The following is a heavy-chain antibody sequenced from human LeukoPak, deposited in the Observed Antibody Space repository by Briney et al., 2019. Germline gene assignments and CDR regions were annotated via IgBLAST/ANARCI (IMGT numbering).Heavy chain of an antibody. CDR1: GFRFSDYY. Sequence: GGSLRLSCAASGFRFSDYYRSWIRQVPGKGLEWISYISSPGSTTYYVDSVKGRFTISRDNAKNSLFLQMNSLRADDTAVYYCASGIQPRLSWFFDLWGRGTLVSVSS. CDR2: ISSPGSTT. D-gene: IGHD5-18*01. CDR3: ASGIQPRLSWFFDL. V-gene: IGHV3-11*01. J-gene: IGHJ2*01.